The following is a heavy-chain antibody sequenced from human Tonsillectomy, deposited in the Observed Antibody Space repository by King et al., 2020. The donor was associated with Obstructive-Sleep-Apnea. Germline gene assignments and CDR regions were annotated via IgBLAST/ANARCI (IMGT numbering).Heavy chain of an antibody. D-gene: IGHD2-15*01. V-gene: IGHV4-31*03. CDR1: GGSISSGGYY. CDR3: ASDDCSGGSCYFAY. J-gene: IGHJ4*02. Sequence: VQLQESGPGLVKPSQTLSLTCTVSGGSISSGGYYWSWIRQHPGKGLEWIGYIYYSGSTYYNPSLTSRVTRSVDTAKNQCSLKLSSVTAAAPAVYYCASDDCSGGSCYFAYWGQGTLVTVSS. CDR2: IYYSGST.